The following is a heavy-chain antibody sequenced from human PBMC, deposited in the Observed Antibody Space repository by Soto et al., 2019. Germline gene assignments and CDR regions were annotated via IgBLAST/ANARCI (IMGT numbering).Heavy chain of an antibody. CDR3: AKDTYYHDSSGYYVFDY. J-gene: IGHJ4*02. Sequence: QVQLVESGGGVVQPGRSLTLSCAASDFTFSSYGIHWVRQAPGKGLEWVAVISYDGSNKQYGDSVKGRFTMSRDNSKNTVHLQMNRLRVEDTAVYYCAKDTYYHDSSGYYVFDYWGQGTLVTVSS. CDR1: DFTFSSYG. CDR2: ISYDGSNK. V-gene: IGHV3-30*18. D-gene: IGHD3-22*01.